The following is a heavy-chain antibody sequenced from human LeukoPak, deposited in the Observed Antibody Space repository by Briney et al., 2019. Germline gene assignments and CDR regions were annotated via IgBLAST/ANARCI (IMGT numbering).Heavy chain of an antibody. J-gene: IGHJ3*02. CDR1: GFTFDDYA. CDR3: AKDMSGRDGAFDI. V-gene: IGHV3-9*01. Sequence: GGSLRLSCAASGFTFDDYAMHWVLQAPGKGLEWVSGISWNSGSIGYADSVKGRFTISRDNAKNSLYLQMNSLRAEDTALYYCAKDMSGRDGAFDIWGQGTMVTVSS. CDR2: ISWNSGSI. D-gene: IGHD1-26*01.